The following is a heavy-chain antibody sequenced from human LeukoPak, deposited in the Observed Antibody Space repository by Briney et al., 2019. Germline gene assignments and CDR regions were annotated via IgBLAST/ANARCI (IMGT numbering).Heavy chain of an antibody. CDR2: IYYSGST. D-gene: IGHD3-10*01. CDR3: ARHYGSGSYYNGNYFDY. V-gene: IGHV4-39*01. J-gene: IGHJ4*02. Sequence: SETLSLTCTVSGGSISSSSYYWGWIRQPPGKGLEWIGSIYYSGSTYYNPSLKSRITISVDTSKNQFSLKLSSVTAADTAVHYCARHYGSGSYYNGNYFDYWGQGTLVTVSS. CDR1: GGSISSSSYY.